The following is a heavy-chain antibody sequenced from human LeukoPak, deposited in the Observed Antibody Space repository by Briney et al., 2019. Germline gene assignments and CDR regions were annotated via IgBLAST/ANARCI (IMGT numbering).Heavy chain of an antibody. Sequence: PGGSLRLSCAASGFTFSSYGMHWVRQAPGKGLEWVAVISYDGSNKYYADSVKGRFTISRDNSKNTLYLQMNSLRAEDTAVYYCARASDYYGSRPFDPWGQGTLVTVSS. CDR2: ISYDGSNK. CDR3: ARASDYYGSRPFDP. CDR1: GFTFSSYG. D-gene: IGHD3-10*01. V-gene: IGHV3-30*03. J-gene: IGHJ5*02.